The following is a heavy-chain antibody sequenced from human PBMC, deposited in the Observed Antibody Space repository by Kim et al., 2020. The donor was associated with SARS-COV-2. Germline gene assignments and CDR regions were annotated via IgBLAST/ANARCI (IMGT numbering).Heavy chain of an antibody. D-gene: IGHD2-8*02. CDR2: INAGNGNI. Sequence: ASVKVSCKASGYIFTDYAIQWVRQAPGQGLEWMGWINAGNGNIKYSQNFQGRATLTWDTSANTAYMELSSLRSGDTAVYYCARDLLHTGFDFWGLGTLVTVSS. CDR1: GYIFTDYA. V-gene: IGHV1-3*01. CDR3: ARDLLHTGFDF. J-gene: IGHJ4*02.